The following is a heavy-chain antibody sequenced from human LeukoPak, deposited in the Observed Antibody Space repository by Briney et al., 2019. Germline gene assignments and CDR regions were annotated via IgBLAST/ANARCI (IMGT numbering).Heavy chain of an antibody. D-gene: IGHD1-26*01. CDR3: PRDRPLRVGATSPIYYFDY. V-gene: IGHV1-46*01. CDR2: INPSGGST. J-gene: IGHJ4*02. CDR1: GYTFTSYY. Sequence: ASVKFSCKASGYTFTSYYMHWVRQAPGQGLEWMGIINPSGGSTSYAQKFQGRVTMTRDTSTSTVYMELSSQRSEDTAVYYCPRDRPLRVGATSPIYYFDYWGQGTLVTVSS.